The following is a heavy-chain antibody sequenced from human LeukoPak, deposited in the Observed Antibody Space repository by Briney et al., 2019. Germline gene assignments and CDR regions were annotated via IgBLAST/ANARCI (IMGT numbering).Heavy chain of an antibody. J-gene: IGHJ5*02. D-gene: IGHD3-3*01. CDR1: GDSISSSSYY. CDR3: ARRADVLRFLEWLSPNQNWFDP. CDR2: VYHSGST. Sequence: PSETLSLTCTVSGDSISSSSYYWGWIRQPPGKGLEWIGSVYHSGSTYHNPSLKSRVTISVDTSKSQFSLKLSSVTAADTAVYYCARRADVLRFLEWLSPNQNWFDPWGQGTLVTVSS. V-gene: IGHV4-39*01.